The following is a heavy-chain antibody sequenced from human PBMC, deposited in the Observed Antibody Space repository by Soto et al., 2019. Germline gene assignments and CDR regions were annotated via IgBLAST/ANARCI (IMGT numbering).Heavy chain of an antibody. V-gene: IGHV1-46*01. CDR3: ARETQNYGMDV. CDR1: GYTFTSYY. CDR2: INPSGGST. J-gene: IGHJ6*02. Sequence: ASVKVSCKASGYTFTSYYMHWVRQAPGQGLEWMGIINPSGGSTSYAQKFQGRITMTRDTSTSTVYMELSSLRSEDTAVYYCARETQNYGMDVWGQGTTVTVSS.